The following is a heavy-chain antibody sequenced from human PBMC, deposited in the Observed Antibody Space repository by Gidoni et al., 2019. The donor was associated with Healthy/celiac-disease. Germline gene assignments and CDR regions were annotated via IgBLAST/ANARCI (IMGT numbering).Heavy chain of an antibody. V-gene: IGHV3-33*01. D-gene: IGHD4-17*01. Sequence: QVQLVESGGGVVQPGRSLRLSCAASGFTFSSYGMHWVRQAPGKGLEWVAVIWYDGSNKYYADSVKGRFTISRDNSKNTLYLQMNSLRAEDTAVYYCARDLGCGDYYLDYWGQGTLVTVSS. J-gene: IGHJ4*02. CDR3: ARDLGCGDYYLDY. CDR2: IWYDGSNK. CDR1: GFTFSSYG.